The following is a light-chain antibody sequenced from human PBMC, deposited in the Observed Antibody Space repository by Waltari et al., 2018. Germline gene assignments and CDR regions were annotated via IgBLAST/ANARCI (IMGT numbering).Light chain of an antibody. CDR2: DAS. V-gene: IGKV3-11*01. CDR1: QSVSVY. J-gene: IGKJ1*01. Sequence: VLTQSPAPLSLSPGDRATLSCRASQSVSVYLAWYQQKPGQAPRLLIYDASDRATGVPARFSGSGSGTDFTLTISSLEPEDFAVYYCQQRTDRPPVTFGQGTRVEMK. CDR3: QQRTDRPPVT.